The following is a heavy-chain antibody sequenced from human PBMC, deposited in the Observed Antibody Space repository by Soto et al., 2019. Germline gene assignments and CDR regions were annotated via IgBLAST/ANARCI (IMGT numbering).Heavy chain of an antibody. J-gene: IGHJ6*02. V-gene: IGHV1-69*01. CDR2: IIPIFVTA. CDR1: GGTFTSYA. Sequence: QVQLVQSGAEVKKPGSSVKVSCKASGGTFTSYAISWLRQSPGQGLEWMGGIIPIFVTANYAQKFQGIVTTTADESTSTAYMELSSLRSEATAVYCCVRDKDDSSGYYHYFYYGMDVWGRGTTVTVSS. CDR3: VRDKDDSSGYYHYFYYGMDV. D-gene: IGHD3-22*01.